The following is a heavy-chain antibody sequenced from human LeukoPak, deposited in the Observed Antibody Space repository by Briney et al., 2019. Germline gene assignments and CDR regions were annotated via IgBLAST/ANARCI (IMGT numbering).Heavy chain of an antibody. D-gene: IGHD6-19*01. CDR2: INPSGGRT. J-gene: IGHJ4*02. CDR3: ARGPYSSGWYGLDF. V-gene: IGHV1-46*01. CDR1: GYIFINYY. Sequence: ASVKVSCKASGYIFINYYIYWVRQAPGQGLEWMGLINPSGGRTGYAQNFQGRVTMTGDMSTSTVYLELGSLRSEDTAVYYCARGPYSSGWYGLDFWGQGTLVTVSS.